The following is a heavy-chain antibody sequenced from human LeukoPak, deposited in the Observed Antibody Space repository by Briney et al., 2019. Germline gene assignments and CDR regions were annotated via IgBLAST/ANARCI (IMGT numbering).Heavy chain of an antibody. CDR1: EFSVGSNY. J-gene: IGHJ4*02. V-gene: IGHV3-30*02. D-gene: IGHD6-13*01. Sequence: GGSLRLSCAASEFSVGSNYMTWVRQAPGKGLEWVAFIRYDGSNKYYADSVKGRFTISRDNSKNTLYLQMNSLRAEDTAVYYCFTAGGRLWGQGTLVTVSS. CDR2: IRYDGSNK. CDR3: FTAGGRL.